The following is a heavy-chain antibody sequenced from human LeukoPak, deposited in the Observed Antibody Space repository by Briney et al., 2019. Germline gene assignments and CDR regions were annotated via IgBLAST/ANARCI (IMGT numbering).Heavy chain of an antibody. J-gene: IGHJ4*02. V-gene: IGHV4-34*01. CDR2: INHSGST. CDR1: GFTFSSYG. D-gene: IGHD3-22*01. Sequence: PGGSLRLSCATSGFTFSSYGFHWIRQPPGKGLEWIGEINHSGSTNYNPSLKSRVTISVDTSKNQFSLKLSSVTAADTAVYYCARVSMIVVVITYFDYWGQGTLVTVSS. CDR3: ARVSMIVVVITYFDY.